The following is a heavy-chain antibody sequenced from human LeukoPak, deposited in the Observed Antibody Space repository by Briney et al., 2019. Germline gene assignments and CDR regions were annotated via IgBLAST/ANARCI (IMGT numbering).Heavy chain of an antibody. Sequence: SETLSLTCTVSGYSVSTGYYWDWIRQPPGKGLEWIGSIYYSGSTYYNPSLKSRVTISVDTSKNQFSLKLSSVTAADTAVYYCARGVGGSEWNWFDPWGQGTLVTVSS. CDR2: IYYSGST. CDR3: ARGVGGSEWNWFDP. J-gene: IGHJ5*02. V-gene: IGHV4-38-2*02. D-gene: IGHD5-12*01. CDR1: GYSVSTGYY.